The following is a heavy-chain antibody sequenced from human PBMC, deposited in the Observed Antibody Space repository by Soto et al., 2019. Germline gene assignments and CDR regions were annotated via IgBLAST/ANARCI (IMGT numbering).Heavy chain of an antibody. D-gene: IGHD2-21*01. Sequence: PGGSLRLSCAASGFTFSSYSMNWVRQAPGKGLEWVSSISSSSSYIYYAGSVTGRFTNSRDNVKQSLYLQMNSLRADDKAVYYCARGYYYSDYWGQGTLVTVSS. CDR2: ISSSSSYI. CDR3: ARGYYYSDY. CDR1: GFTFSSYS. V-gene: IGHV3-21*01. J-gene: IGHJ4*02.